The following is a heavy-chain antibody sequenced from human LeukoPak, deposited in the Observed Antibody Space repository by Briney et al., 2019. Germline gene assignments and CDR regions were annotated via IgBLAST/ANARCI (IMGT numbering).Heavy chain of an antibody. D-gene: IGHD3-16*01. CDR2: IYTSGST. V-gene: IGHV4-4*09. Sequence: PSETLSLTCTVSGGSISSYYWSWIRQPPGKGLEWIGYIYTSGSTNYNPSLKSRDTISVDTSKNQFSLKLSSVTAADTAVYYCARHDRRSWFDPWGQGTLVTVSS. J-gene: IGHJ5*02. CDR3: ARHDRRSWFDP. CDR1: GGSISSYY.